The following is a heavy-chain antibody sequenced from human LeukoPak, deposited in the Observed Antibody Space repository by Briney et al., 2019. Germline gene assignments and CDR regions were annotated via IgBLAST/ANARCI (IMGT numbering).Heavy chain of an antibody. CDR1: GFTFSSYE. Sequence: GGSLRLSCAASGFTFSSYEMNWVRQAPGKGLEWVSYISSSGSTIYYADSVKGRFTISRDNAKNSLYLQMNSLRAEDTAVYYCARHCGGDCYYAFDIWGQGTMVTVSS. D-gene: IGHD2-21*02. CDR2: ISSSGSTI. V-gene: IGHV3-48*03. J-gene: IGHJ3*02. CDR3: ARHCGGDCYYAFDI.